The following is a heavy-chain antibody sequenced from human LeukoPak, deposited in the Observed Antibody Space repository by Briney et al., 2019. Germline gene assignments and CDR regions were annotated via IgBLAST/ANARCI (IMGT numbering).Heavy chain of an antibody. D-gene: IGHD2-2*01. CDR3: ARGYCSSTSCLTD. CDR1: GFTFSSYS. V-gene: IGHV3-48*02. J-gene: IGHJ4*02. Sequence: TGGSLRLSCAASGFTFSSYSMNRVRQAPGKGLEWVSYISSSGNTIYYADSVEGRFTISRDNAKNPLYLQMNSLRDEDTAVYYCARGYCSSTSCLTDWGQGTLVTVSS. CDR2: ISSSGNTI.